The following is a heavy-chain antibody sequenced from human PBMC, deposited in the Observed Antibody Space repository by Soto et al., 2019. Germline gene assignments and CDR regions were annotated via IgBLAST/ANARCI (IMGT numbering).Heavy chain of an antibody. CDR1: GGTISSYC. D-gene: IGHD2-15*01. J-gene: IGHJ4*02. Sequence: WETLPLTCTVSGGTISSYCVSWIRQKQGKGLEWIGYIYYSGSTNYNPPLKSRVTISVDTSKNQSSLKLSSVTAADTAVYYCARRYGGTFDYWGQGPLVTVSS. CDR2: IYYSGST. V-gene: IGHV4-59*08. CDR3: ARRYGGTFDY.